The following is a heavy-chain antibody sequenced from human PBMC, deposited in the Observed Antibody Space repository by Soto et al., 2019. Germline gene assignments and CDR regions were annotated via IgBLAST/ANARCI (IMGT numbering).Heavy chain of an antibody. Sequence: EVQLVESGGGLVQPGGSLRLSCAASGFTFSNSLMNWVRQAPGKGLEWVANIKEDGTAKYYLDSVKGRFTVSRDNAKNSLYLQMNSLRAEDTAMYYCTTDRGYLTFDYWGQGTLVTVSS. J-gene: IGHJ4*02. CDR2: IKEDGTAK. D-gene: IGHD3-22*01. CDR1: GFTFSNSL. CDR3: TTDRGYLTFDY. V-gene: IGHV3-7*01.